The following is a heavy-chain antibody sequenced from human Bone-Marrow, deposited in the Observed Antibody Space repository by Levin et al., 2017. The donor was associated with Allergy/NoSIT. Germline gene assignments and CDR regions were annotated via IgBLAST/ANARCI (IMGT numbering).Heavy chain of an antibody. CDR2: ISFDGIVK. CDR3: AKDPSDCSGRLCYTYYYYYGMDV. D-gene: IGHD2-15*01. CDR1: GLRFENYG. Sequence: YCVASGLRFENYGLPWVLPSPFPGLEWMAVISFDGIVKFYADSVRGRFTISRDNSKNTLYLQMNSLRAEDTAVYYCAKDPSDCSGRLCYTYYYYYGMDVWGQGTTVTVSS. V-gene: IGHV3-30*18. J-gene: IGHJ6*02.